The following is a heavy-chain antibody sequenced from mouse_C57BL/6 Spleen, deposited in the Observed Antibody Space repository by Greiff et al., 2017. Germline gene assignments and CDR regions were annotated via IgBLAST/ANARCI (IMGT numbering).Heavy chain of an antibody. V-gene: IGHV1-52*01. CDR2: IDPSDSET. D-gene: IGHD5-1*01. Sequence: QVQLQQPGAELVRPGSSVKLSCKASGYTFTSYWMHWVKQRPIQGLEWIGNIDPSDSETHYNQKFKDKATLTVDKSSSTAYMQLSSLTSEDSAVYYCSRYLRYYYYAMDYWGQGTSVTVSS. CDR1: GYTFTSYW. CDR3: SRYLRYYYYAMDY. J-gene: IGHJ4*01.